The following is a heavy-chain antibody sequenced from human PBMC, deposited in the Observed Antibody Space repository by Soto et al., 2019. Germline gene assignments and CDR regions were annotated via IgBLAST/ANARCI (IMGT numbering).Heavy chain of an antibody. V-gene: IGHV1-69*13. J-gene: IGHJ6*02. CDR3: ARVRSNYEIYYYYYYGMDV. D-gene: IGHD4-4*01. CDR2: IIPIFGTA. Sequence: ASVKVSCKASGGTFSSYAISWVRQAPGQGLEWMGGIIPIFGTANYAQKFQGRVTITADESTSTAYMELSSLRSEDTAVYYCARVRSNYEIYYYYYYGMDVWGQGTTVTVSS. CDR1: GGTFSSYA.